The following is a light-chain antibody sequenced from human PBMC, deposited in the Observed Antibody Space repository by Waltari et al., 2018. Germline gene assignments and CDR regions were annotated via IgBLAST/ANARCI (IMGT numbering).Light chain of an antibody. CDR3: QQSDSFPWA. J-gene: IGKJ1*01. Sequence: DIQMTQSPSSVSASVGDRVTITCRASQDITRWLAWYQQKPGKAPKLLISAASSLQSGVPSRFSGSGSGTYFTLTISSLQPEDFATYYCQQSDSFPWAFGQGTKVEIK. CDR2: AAS. V-gene: IGKV1-12*01. CDR1: QDITRW.